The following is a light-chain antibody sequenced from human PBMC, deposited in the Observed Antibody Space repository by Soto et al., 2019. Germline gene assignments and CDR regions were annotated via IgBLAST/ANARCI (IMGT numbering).Light chain of an antibody. CDR1: SSDVGGYNY. CDR3: SSYASSNNWV. CDR2: EVS. Sequence: QSALTQPPSASGSPGQSVTISCTGTSSDVGGYNYVSWYQQHPGKAPKLMIYEVSKRPSGVPDRFSGSKSGNTASLTFSGLQAEDEADYYFSSYASSNNWVFGGGTKLTVL. J-gene: IGLJ3*02. V-gene: IGLV2-8*01.